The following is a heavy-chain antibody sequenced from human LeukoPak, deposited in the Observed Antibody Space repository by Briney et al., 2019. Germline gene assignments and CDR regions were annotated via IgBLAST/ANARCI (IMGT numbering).Heavy chain of an antibody. CDR1: GFTFSDYY. V-gene: IGHV3-11*01. J-gene: IGHJ6*03. D-gene: IGHD1-1*01. CDR3: ARDRFDLNDRALYYFYYMDV. Sequence: GGSLRLSCAASGFTFSDYYMNWVRQAPGRGLEWISYISGSGGTINYADSLKGRFTISRDNAKNSVYLQMNSLRAEDTAVYYCARDRFDLNDRALYYFYYMDVWGKGATVTVS. CDR2: ISGSGGTI.